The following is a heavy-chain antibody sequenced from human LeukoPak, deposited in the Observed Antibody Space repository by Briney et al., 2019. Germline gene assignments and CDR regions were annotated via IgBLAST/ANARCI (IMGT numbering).Heavy chain of an antibody. V-gene: IGHV3-23*01. J-gene: IGHJ4*02. Sequence: GGSLRLSCAASGFTFSSYTMSWVRQAPGKGLEWVSTITTSDGNTYYADSVKGRFTVSRDNSKNTLFLQMNGLRAEDTAVYYCAKDGGLWVSAHWGDSWGRGTLVTVSS. CDR3: AKDGGLWVSAHWGDS. CDR2: ITTSDGNT. CDR1: GFTFSSYT. D-gene: IGHD7-27*01.